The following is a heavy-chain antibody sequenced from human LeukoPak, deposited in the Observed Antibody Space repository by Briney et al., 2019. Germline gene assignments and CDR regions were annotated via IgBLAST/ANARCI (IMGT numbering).Heavy chain of an antibody. D-gene: IGHD3-9*01. Sequence: SETLSLTCAVYGVSFSGYYWSWVRQPPGKGLEWIGEINHSGSTNYNPSLKSRVTISVDTSKNQFSLKLSSVTAADTAVYYCARDDGILTGYRDYWGQGTLVTVSS. J-gene: IGHJ4*02. CDR2: INHSGST. V-gene: IGHV4-34*01. CDR1: GVSFSGYY. CDR3: ARDDGILTGYRDY.